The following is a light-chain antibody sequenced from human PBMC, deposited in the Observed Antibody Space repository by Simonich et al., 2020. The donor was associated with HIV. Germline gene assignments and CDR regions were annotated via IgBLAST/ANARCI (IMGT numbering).Light chain of an antibody. V-gene: IGLV2-14*03. J-gene: IGLJ2*01. Sequence: QSALTQPASVSGSPGQSVTISCTGTRSAVGGYNYVSWYQHHPGKAPKLMIFDVSKRPSGVTDRVAGSKSGNTASLTISGLQAEDEADYYCFSYRSSSTLVFGGGTKLTVL. CDR2: DVS. CDR1: RSAVGGYNY. CDR3: FSYRSSSTLV.